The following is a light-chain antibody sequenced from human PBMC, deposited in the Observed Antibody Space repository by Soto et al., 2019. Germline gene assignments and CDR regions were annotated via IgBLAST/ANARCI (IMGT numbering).Light chain of an antibody. CDR1: QDINIY. Sequence: DIQMTQYPYSLFASVGDRVSITCQATQDINIYLNWYQQKPGKAPNLLIYDASNLEIGVPSRFSGSGSGTHFTSTISSLQTEDIGTYYCQQYDILPITFGRGTRLEIK. CDR3: QQYDILPIT. V-gene: IGKV1-33*01. J-gene: IGKJ5*01. CDR2: DAS.